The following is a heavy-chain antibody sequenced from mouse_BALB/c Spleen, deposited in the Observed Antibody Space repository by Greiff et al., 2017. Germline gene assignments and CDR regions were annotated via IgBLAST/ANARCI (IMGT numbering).Heavy chain of an antibody. V-gene: IGHV14-1*02. D-gene: IGHD2-1*01. Sequence: EVQRVESGAELVRPGALVKLSCKASGFNIKDYYMHWVKQRPEQGLEWIGWIDPENGNTIYDPKFQGKASITADTSSNTAYLQLSSLTSEDTAVYYCARDGNEDAMDYWGQGTSVTVSS. J-gene: IGHJ4*01. CDR3: ARDGNEDAMDY. CDR2: IDPENGNT. CDR1: GFNIKDYY.